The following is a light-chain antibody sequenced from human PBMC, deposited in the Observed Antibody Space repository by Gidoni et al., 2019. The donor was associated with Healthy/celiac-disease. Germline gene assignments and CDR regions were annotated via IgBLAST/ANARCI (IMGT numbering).Light chain of an antibody. CDR1: QRVSSY. Sequence: PTPLSLSPGERATLSCRASQRVSSYLAWYQQKPGQAPRLLIYDASNRATGIPARFSGSGSGTDFTLTISSLEPEDFAVYYCQQRSNWPLTFGGGTKVEIK. V-gene: IGKV3-11*01. CDR2: DAS. CDR3: QQRSNWPLT. J-gene: IGKJ4*01.